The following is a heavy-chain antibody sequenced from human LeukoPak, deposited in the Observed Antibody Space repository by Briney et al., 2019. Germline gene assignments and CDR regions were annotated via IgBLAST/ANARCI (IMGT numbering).Heavy chain of an antibody. J-gene: IGHJ5*02. CDR2: IYYSGST. CDR3: ARERYFDWLLYGAHNWFDP. CDR1: GGSISSSSYY. V-gene: IGHV4-39*07. Sequence: SETLSLTCTVSGGSISSSSYYWGWIRQPPGKGLEWIGSIYYSGSTYYNPSLKSRVTISVDTSKNQFSLKLSSVTAADTAVYYCARERYFDWLLYGAHNWFDPWGQGTLVTVSS. D-gene: IGHD3-9*01.